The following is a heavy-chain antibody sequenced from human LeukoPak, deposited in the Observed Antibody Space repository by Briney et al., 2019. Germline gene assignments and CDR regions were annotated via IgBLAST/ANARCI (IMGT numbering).Heavy chain of an antibody. CDR2: INTNTGNP. CDR1: GYTFTSYA. J-gene: IGHJ4*02. D-gene: IGHD5-18*01. CDR3: GRDPKLGIRGYTYGYIDS. V-gene: IGHV7-4-1*02. Sequence: GASVKVSCKTSGYTFTSYAISWVRQAPGQGLEWMGWINTNTGNPTYAQGFAGRYVFSLDTSVSTAYLQISDLKADDTAVYYCGRDPKLGIRGYTYGYIDSWGQGTLVIVSS.